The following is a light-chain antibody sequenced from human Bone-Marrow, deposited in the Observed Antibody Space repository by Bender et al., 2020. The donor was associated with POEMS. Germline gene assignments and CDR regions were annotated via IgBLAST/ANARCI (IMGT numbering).Light chain of an antibody. J-gene: IGLJ1*01. CDR1: SSDVGGYDS. V-gene: IGLV2-14*01. CDR2: EVS. Sequence: QSALTQPASVSGSPGQSITISCTGTSSDVGGYDSVSWYQQHPDRAPRLIIFEVSHRPSGISNRFSGSKSGNTASLTISGLQPQDDGDYFCSSYTTSGSVVFGTGTQVSVL. CDR3: SSYTTSGSVV.